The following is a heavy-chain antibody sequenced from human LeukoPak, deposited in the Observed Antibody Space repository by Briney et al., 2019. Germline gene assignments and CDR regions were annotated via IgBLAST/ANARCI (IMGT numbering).Heavy chain of an antibody. CDR3: ARGLWGSSSSWYAY. D-gene: IGHD6-13*01. CDR2: IYTSGST. Sequence: SETLSLTCTVSGGSISSYYWSWIRQPAGKGLEWIGRIYTSGSTNYNPSLKGRVTISVDTSKNKFSLDLRSVTAADTAVYYCARGLWGSSSSWYAYWGQGILVTVSS. CDR1: GGSISSYY. V-gene: IGHV4-4*07. J-gene: IGHJ4*02.